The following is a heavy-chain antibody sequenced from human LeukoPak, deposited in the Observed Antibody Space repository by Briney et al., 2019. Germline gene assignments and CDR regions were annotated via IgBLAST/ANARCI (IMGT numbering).Heavy chain of an antibody. CDR2: INSDASST. J-gene: IGHJ6*03. CDR3: AKAGPDSSSWYSDPHLSGYYYYYYMDV. Sequence: GGSLRLSCAASGFSFSTSWMHWVRQVPGKGLVWVSLINSDASSTTYADSVKGRFTISRDNAKNTVYLQMNSLRPEDTAVYYCAKAGPDSSSWYSDPHLSGYYYYYYMDVWGKGTTVTVSS. CDR1: GFSFSTSW. V-gene: IGHV3-74*03. D-gene: IGHD6-13*01.